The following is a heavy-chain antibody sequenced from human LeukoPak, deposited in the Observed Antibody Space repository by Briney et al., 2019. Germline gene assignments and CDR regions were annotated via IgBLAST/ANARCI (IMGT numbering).Heavy chain of an antibody. D-gene: IGHD3-9*01. CDR2: IHNDGSST. V-gene: IGHV3-74*01. Sequence: GGSLRLSCAASGFTFSRYWMHWVRQAPGTGLVWVSRIHNDGSSTSYADSVKGRFTISRDNAKNTVYLQMNSLRAEDTAVYYCARGMYYDILTGPLGFDYWGQGTLVTVSS. CDR1: GFTFSRYW. J-gene: IGHJ4*02. CDR3: ARGMYYDILTGPLGFDY.